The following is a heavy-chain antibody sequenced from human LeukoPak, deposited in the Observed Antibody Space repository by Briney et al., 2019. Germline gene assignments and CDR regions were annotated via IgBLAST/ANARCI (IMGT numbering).Heavy chain of an antibody. CDR3: AKDSHYDSSGYTQIDY. Sequence: GGSLRLSCAVSAFTFSSYAMSWVRQAPGKGLEWVSAISGSGGSTYYADSVKGRFTISRDNSKNTLYLQMNSLRAEDTAVYYCAKDSHYDSSGYTQIDYWGQGTLVTVSS. CDR2: ISGSGGST. D-gene: IGHD3-22*01. CDR1: AFTFSSYA. J-gene: IGHJ4*02. V-gene: IGHV3-23*01.